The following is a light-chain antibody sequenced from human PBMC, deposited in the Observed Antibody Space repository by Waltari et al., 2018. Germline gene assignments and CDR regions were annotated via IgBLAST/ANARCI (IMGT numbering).Light chain of an antibody. CDR3: AAWDDSLNGVV. CDR2: SNK. Sequence: QSVLTQPPSASRTPGHRVPIPCSGSSSNLGRNPVTWYQQLPGAAPKLLVYSNKQRPSGVPDRFSGSKSGTSASLAISGLQSEDEADYYCAAWDDSLNGVVFGGGTKLTVL. J-gene: IGLJ2*01. V-gene: IGLV1-44*01. CDR1: SSNLGRNP.